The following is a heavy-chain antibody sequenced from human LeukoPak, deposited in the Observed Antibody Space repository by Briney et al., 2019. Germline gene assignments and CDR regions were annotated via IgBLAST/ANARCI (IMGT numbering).Heavy chain of an antibody. V-gene: IGHV3-23*01. D-gene: IGHD2/OR15-2a*01. J-gene: IGHJ4*02. CDR3: ARGGYFSFDY. CDR1: GFSFSTYD. Sequence: PGGSLRLSCVTSGFSFSTYDMRWVRQAPGKGLEWVSGITANTRGRITYYADSVKGRFTISRDSSKDTLYLQMNSLRAEDTAVYFCARGGYFSFDYWGQGTLVTVSS. CDR2: ITANTRGRIT.